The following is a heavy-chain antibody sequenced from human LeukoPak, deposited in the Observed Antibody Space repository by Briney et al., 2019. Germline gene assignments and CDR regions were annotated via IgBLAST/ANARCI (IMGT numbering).Heavy chain of an antibody. J-gene: IGHJ4*02. V-gene: IGHV3-23*01. CDR1: GCTFTNYA. CDR2: ISSSGGSSGGST. CDR3: AKGRDHSDY. Sequence: PGGSLRLSCAVSGCTFTNYAMNWVRQAPGKGLEWVSAISSSGGSSGGSTHYADSVKGRFTISRDNSKNMLYLQMNSLRAEDTAVYYCAKGRDHSDYWGQGTLVTVSS.